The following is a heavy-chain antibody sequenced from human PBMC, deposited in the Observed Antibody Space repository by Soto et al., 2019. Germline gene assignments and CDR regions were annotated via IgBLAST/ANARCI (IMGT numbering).Heavy chain of an antibody. CDR3: ARDGGDSSSWYFAFDI. J-gene: IGHJ3*02. D-gene: IGHD6-13*01. V-gene: IGHV3-48*01. CDR1: GCTFSSYS. CDR2: ISSSSSTI. Sequence: GGSLRLSCAASGCTFSSYSMNWVRQAPGKGLEWVSYISSSSSTIYYADSVKGRFTISRDNAKNSLYLQMNSLRAEDTAVYYCARDGGDSSSWYFAFDIWGQGTMVTVSS.